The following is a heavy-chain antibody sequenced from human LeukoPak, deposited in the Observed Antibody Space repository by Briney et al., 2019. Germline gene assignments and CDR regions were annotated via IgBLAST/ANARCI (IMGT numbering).Heavy chain of an antibody. CDR3: ARGSSGYRIDY. V-gene: IGHV4-59*12. CDR2: VYYSGST. D-gene: IGHD3-22*01. Sequence: SETLSLTCTVSGGSISSYYWSWIRQPPGKGLEWIGYVYYSGSTNYNPSLKSRVTISVDRSKNQFSLKLSSVTAADTAVYYCARGSSGYRIDYWGQGTLVTVSS. CDR1: GGSISSYY. J-gene: IGHJ4*02.